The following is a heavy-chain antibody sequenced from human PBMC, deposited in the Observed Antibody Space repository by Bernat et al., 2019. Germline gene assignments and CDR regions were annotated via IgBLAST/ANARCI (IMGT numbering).Heavy chain of an antibody. CDR2: ISSMSRYT. J-gene: IGHJ6*03. V-gene: IGHV3-11*05. Sequence: QVQLVESGGGLVKPGGPLRLSCAASGFNFSDYYMSWIRQAPGKGLDWVSYISSMSRYTNYTDSVKGRFTLSRDNAKNSLYLQVNSLRAGDTAVYYCARVTSTSAPYMDVWGKGTTVTVSS. CDR3: ARVTSTSAPYMDV. CDR1: GFNFSDYY.